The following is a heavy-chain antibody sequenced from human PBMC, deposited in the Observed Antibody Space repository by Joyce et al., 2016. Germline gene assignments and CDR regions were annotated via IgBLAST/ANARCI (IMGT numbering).Heavy chain of an antibody. CDR3: AREYFWRYDY. CDR2: IKADGSEK. Sequence: EVQLVESGGGLVQPGGSLRLSCVSSGFTFRKYYMGWIRQAPGKGPEWGANIKADGSEKSYVGSVEGRCTISRDNAKNSLYLQINGLRAEDTAVYYCAREYFWRYDYWGQGTLVTVSS. J-gene: IGHJ4*02. V-gene: IGHV3-7*01. D-gene: IGHD3-3*01. CDR1: GFTFRKYY.